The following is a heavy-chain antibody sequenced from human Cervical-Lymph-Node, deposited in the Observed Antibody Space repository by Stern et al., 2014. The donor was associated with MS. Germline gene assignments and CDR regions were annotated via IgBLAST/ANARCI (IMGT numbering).Heavy chain of an antibody. V-gene: IGHV5-51*03. CDR3: ARRGHGYMGIDY. Sequence: VQLVESGAEVKKPGESLRISCEVSGYRFTNNWIGWVRQMPGKGLEWMGIIYPGDSETSYSPSFPGQVTILVDKSNTTAYLQWSSLRASDTAIYYCARRGHGYMGIDYWGQGTLVTVSS. D-gene: IGHD1-1*01. J-gene: IGHJ4*02. CDR2: IYPGDSET. CDR1: GYRFTNNW.